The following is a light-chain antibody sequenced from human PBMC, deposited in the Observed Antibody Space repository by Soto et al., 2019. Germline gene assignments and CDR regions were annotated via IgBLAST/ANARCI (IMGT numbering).Light chain of an antibody. CDR2: GAS. CDR3: QQYNNGIT. J-gene: IGKJ5*01. Sequence: EIVMTQSPATLSVSPGGRVTLSFRASQSISDTIAWYQQKPGQAPRLLIYGASARATGFPARFSGSGSGTDFTLTISSLQSEDFAVYYCQQYNNGITFGQGTRLEIK. V-gene: IGKV3-15*01. CDR1: QSISDT.